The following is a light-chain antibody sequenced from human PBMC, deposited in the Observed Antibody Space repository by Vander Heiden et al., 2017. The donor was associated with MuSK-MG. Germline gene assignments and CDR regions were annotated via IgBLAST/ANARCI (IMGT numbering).Light chain of an antibody. Sequence: DSQMTQSPSSLSASVGDRVTITCLASQSISSYLNWYQQKPGKAPKLLIYAASSLQSGVPSRFSGSGSGTDFTLTISSLQPEDFATYYCQQSYSTPRTFGQGTKVEIK. V-gene: IGKV1-39*01. CDR3: QQSYSTPRT. J-gene: IGKJ1*01. CDR2: AAS. CDR1: QSISSY.